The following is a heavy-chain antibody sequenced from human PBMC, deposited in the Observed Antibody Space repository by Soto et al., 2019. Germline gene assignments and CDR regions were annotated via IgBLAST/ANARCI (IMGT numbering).Heavy chain of an antibody. Sequence: QVQLVQSGAEVKKPGSSVKVSCKASGGTFGSYAISWVRQAPGQGLEWMGGIIPIFGTANYAQKFQGRVTITADESTSTAYMEMSSLRSEDTAVYYCARAGVVYYDSSGYSTPFDYWGQGTLVTVS. V-gene: IGHV1-69*12. D-gene: IGHD3-22*01. CDR3: ARAGVVYYDSSGYSTPFDY. CDR2: IIPIFGTA. CDR1: GGTFGSYA. J-gene: IGHJ4*02.